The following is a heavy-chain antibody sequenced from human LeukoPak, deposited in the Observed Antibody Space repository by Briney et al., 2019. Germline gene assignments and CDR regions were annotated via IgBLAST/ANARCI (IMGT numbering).Heavy chain of an antibody. CDR1: GFTFSSYW. D-gene: IGHD4-17*01. J-gene: IGHJ4*02. CDR2: IKQDGSEK. V-gene: IGHV3-7*01. CDR3: ARGTYGDYVFGYYFDY. Sequence: PGGSLRLSCAASGFTFSSYWMSWVRQAPGKGLEWVANIKQDGSEKYYVDSVKGRFTISRDNAKNPLYLQMNSLRAEDTAVYYCARGTYGDYVFGYYFDYWGQGTLVTVSS.